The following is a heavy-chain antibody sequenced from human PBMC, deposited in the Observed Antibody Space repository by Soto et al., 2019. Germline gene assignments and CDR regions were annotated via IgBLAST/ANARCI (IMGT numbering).Heavy chain of an antibody. Sequence: SETLSLTCAVYDGSLSDDYYTWTRQSPGKGLEWIGEIHPSGSTYYNPFLKTRVTLSQGTSKKQFSLNLISVTAADTGEYYCSRGNDAYKGGRTWGQGTLVTVSS. D-gene: IGHD1-1*01. V-gene: IGHV4-34*01. CDR2: IHPSGST. J-gene: IGHJ5*02. CDR3: SRGNDAYKGGRT. CDR1: DGSLSDDY.